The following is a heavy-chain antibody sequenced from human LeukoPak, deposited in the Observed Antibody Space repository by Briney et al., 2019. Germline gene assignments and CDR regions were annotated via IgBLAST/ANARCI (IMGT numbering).Heavy chain of an antibody. D-gene: IGHD6-19*01. CDR1: GFTFDDYA. CDR3: AKVGRIAVAGPQGAPDY. J-gene: IGHJ4*02. V-gene: IGHV3-9*01. CDR2: ISWNGGSL. Sequence: PGGSLGLSCAASGFTFDDYAMHWVRQAPGRGLEWVSGISWNGGSLGYADSVKGRFTISRDNSKNTLYLQMNSLRAEDTAVYYCAKVGRIAVAGPQGAPDYWGQGTLVTVSS.